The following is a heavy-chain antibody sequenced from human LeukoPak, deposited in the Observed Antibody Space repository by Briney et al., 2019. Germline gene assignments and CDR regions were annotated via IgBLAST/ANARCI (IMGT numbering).Heavy chain of an antibody. V-gene: IGHV1-2*02. CDR1: GYTFTGYY. CDR3: ALYNWNDVAFDI. J-gene: IGHJ3*02. D-gene: IGHD1-1*01. CDR2: INPNSGGT. Sequence: GASVTVSCKASGYTFTGYYMHWVRQAPGQGLEWMGWINPNSGGTNYAQKFQGRVTMTRDTSISTAYMELSRLRSDDTAVYYCALYNWNDVAFDIWGQGTMVTVSS.